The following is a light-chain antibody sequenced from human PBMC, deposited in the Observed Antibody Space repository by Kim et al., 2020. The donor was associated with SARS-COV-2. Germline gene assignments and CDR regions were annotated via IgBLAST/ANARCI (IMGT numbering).Light chain of an antibody. CDR2: GTS. CDR3: QQYNNWPFT. V-gene: IGKV3-15*01. Sequence: VSPGDRATPSGRASQSVSSNLAWYQQKPGQAPRLLIYGTSTRATGIPARFSGSGSGTEFTLTISSLQSEDFAVYYCQQYNNWPFTFGTGTKVDIK. CDR1: QSVSSN. J-gene: IGKJ3*01.